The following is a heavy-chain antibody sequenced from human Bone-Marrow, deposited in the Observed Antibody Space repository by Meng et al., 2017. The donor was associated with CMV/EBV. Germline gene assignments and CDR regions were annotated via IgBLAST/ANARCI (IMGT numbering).Heavy chain of an antibody. J-gene: IGHJ6*02. V-gene: IGHV3-53*01. CDR2: IYSGGST. CDR1: GFTVSSNY. CDR3: ARSYYYGMDV. Sequence: GDSLKISCAASGFTVSSNYMSWVRQAPGKGLEWVSVIYSGGSTYYADSVKGRFTISRDNSKNTLYLQMNSLRAEDTAVYYCARSYYYGMDVWGQGTTVTVSS.